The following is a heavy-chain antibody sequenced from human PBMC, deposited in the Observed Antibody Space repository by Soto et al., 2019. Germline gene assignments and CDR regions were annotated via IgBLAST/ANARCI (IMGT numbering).Heavy chain of an antibody. Sequence: AASVKVFCKVSGYTLTELSMHWVRQAPGKGLEWRGGFDPEDGETIYAQKFQGRVTMNEDTSTDTAYMELSSLRSEDTAVYYCARELRYCSGGSCIYFDYWGQGTLVTVSS. CDR2: FDPEDGET. CDR1: GYTLTELS. V-gene: IGHV1-24*01. CDR3: ARELRYCSGGSCIYFDY. J-gene: IGHJ4*02. D-gene: IGHD2-15*01.